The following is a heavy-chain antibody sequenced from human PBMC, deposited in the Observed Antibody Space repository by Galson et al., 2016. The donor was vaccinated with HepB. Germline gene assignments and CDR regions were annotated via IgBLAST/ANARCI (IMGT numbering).Heavy chain of an antibody. J-gene: IGHJ5*02. CDR2: IKSXTDGGTT. CDR3: TVAATYDFWSGYYMLDP. CDR1: GFSFSHAW. Sequence: SLRLSCAASGFSFSHAWMHWVRQAPGKGLEWVGRIKSXTDGGTTDYAAPVKGSFAISRDDSKNTLYLQMNRLKTEDTGVYYCTVAATYDFWSGYYMLDPWGQGTLVTVSS. D-gene: IGHD3-3*01. V-gene: IGHV3-15*07.